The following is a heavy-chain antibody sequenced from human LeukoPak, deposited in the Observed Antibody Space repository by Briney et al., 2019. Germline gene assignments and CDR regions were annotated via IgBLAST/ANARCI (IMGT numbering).Heavy chain of an antibody. D-gene: IGHD6-19*01. V-gene: IGHV1-18*01. CDR2: ISAYNGNT. CDR1: GYTFTSYG. Sequence: EASVKVSCKASGYTFTSYGISWVRQAPGQGLEWMGWISAYNGNTNYAQKLQGRVTMTTDTSTSTAYMELRSLRSDDTAVYYCARVSFVWEQWLALPDWFDPWGQGTLVTVSS. CDR3: ARVSFVWEQWLALPDWFDP. J-gene: IGHJ5*02.